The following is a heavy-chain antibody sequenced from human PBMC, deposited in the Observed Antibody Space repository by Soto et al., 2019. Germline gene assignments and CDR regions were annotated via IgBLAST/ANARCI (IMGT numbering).Heavy chain of an antibody. J-gene: IGHJ4*02. D-gene: IGHD1-26*01. Sequence: QVQLQESGPGLVKPSQTLSLTCSVSGGSISSGGYYWSWIHQHPGEGLEWIGNIYYSGSTLYNPSLKSRVTISVDTSKNHFSLKLSSVTAADTAVYYCARSYYGGRCDYWGPGTLVTVSS. V-gene: IGHV4-31*03. CDR3: ARSYYGGRCDY. CDR2: IYYSGST. CDR1: GGSISSGGYY.